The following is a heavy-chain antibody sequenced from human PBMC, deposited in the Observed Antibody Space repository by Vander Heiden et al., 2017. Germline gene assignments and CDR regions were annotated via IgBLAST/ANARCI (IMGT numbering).Heavy chain of an antibody. V-gene: IGHV3-33*01. CDR3: ARDRISSTSYLDYYYGMDV. CDR1: GFTFSSYG. J-gene: IGHJ6*02. Sequence: QVQLVESGGGVVQPGRSLRLSCAASGFTFSSYGMHWVRQAPGKGLEWVAVIWYDGSNKYYADSVKGRFTISRDNSKNTLYLQMNSLRAEDTAVYYCARDRISSTSYLDYYYGMDVWGQGTTVTVSS. D-gene: IGHD2-2*01. CDR2: IWYDGSNK.